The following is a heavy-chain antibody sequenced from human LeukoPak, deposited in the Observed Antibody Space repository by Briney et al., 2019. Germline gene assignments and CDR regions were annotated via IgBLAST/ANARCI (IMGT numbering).Heavy chain of an antibody. J-gene: IGHJ6*02. CDR3: SKDIGDYYASGSPPINEYYFYGMDG. D-gene: IGHD3-10*01. CDR1: GFTFSRYA. V-gene: IGHV3-43*02. Sequence: GGSLRLSCAASGFTFSRYAMNWVRQAPGKGLEWVSLISGDGDSTYYADSVKGRLTISRDNSKNSLSLQMNSLRPEDTALYYCSKDIGDYYASGSPPINEYYFYGMDGWGQGTTVTVS. CDR2: ISGDGDST.